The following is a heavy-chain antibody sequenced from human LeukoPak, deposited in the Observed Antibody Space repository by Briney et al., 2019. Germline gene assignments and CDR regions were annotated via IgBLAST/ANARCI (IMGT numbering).Heavy chain of an antibody. CDR3: AKGIAAGAMGYMDV. CDR2: IWYDGSNK. J-gene: IGHJ6*03. V-gene: IGHV3-33*06. CDR1: GFTFSRNG. Sequence: PGGSLRLSCAASGFTFSRNGMHWVRQAPGKGLEWVGVIWYDGSNKYYADSVRGRFTTSRDNSKSTMFLQMNSLRVEDTAVYYCAKGIAAGAMGYMDVWGKGTMVTVSS. D-gene: IGHD6-25*01.